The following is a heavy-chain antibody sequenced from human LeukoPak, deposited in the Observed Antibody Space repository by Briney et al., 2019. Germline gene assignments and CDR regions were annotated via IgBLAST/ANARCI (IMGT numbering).Heavy chain of an antibody. D-gene: IGHD3-10*01. CDR1: GFTVSSNY. Sequence: PGGSLRLSCAASGFTVSSNYMSWVRQAPGKGLEWVSVIYSGGSTYYADSVKGRFTISRDNSKNTLYLQMNSLRAGDTAVYYCARSDVLLWFGETSYYYGMDVWGQGTTVTVSS. CDR2: IYSGGST. V-gene: IGHV3-66*01. J-gene: IGHJ6*02. CDR3: ARSDVLLWFGETSYYYGMDV.